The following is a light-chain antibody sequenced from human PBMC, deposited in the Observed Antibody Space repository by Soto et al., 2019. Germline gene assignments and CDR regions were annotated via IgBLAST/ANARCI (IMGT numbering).Light chain of an antibody. Sequence: DIQMTQSPASLSASLGDRAIISCRASQSISSHLNWYQQKPGKAPMLLIYDTSNLQNGVPSRFSGSGSGTAVTHLINSLQPQEVATDYCQQRYSTFRTFGQGTKVEIK. V-gene: IGKV1-39*01. J-gene: IGKJ1*01. CDR2: DTS. CDR1: QSISSH. CDR3: QQRYSTFRT.